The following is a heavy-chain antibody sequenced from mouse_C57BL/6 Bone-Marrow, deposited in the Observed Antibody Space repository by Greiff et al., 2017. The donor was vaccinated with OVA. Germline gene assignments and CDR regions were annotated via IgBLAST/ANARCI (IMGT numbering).Heavy chain of an antibody. J-gene: IGHJ3*01. CDR1: GYSFTGYY. V-gene: IGHV1-42*01. CDR2: INPSTGGT. CDR3: ARALYYGSSPAWFAY. Sequence: VQLQQSGPELVKPGASVKISCKASGYSFTGYYMNWVKQSPEKSLEWIGEINPSTGGTTYNQKFKAKATLTVDKSSSTAYMPLKSLTSEDAAVDYCARALYYGSSPAWFAYWGQGTLVTVAA. D-gene: IGHD1-1*01.